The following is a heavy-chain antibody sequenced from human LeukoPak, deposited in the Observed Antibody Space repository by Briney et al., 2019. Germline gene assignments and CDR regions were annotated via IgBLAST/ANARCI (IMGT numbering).Heavy chain of an antibody. D-gene: IGHD3-22*01. V-gene: IGHV3-74*01. CDR2: ISNDGSTT. J-gene: IGHJ4*02. Sequence: GGSLRLSCAASGFTFSTFWMHWVRQTPGKGLVRVSRISNDGSTTHYADSVKGRFTISRDNAKNTLFLHMNSLRAEDTAVYYCARVAYYYDSSGYYGGGGIDYWGQGTLVTVSS. CDR1: GFTFSTFW. CDR3: ARVAYYYDSSGYYGGGGIDY.